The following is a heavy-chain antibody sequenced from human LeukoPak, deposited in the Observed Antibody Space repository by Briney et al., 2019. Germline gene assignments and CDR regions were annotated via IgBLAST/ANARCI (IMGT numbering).Heavy chain of an antibody. CDR1: GYTFTSYY. CDR3: ASDCSGSYYNNWFDP. V-gene: IGHV1-46*03. D-gene: IGHD3-10*01. Sequence: RASVKVSCKASGYTFTSYYMHWVRQAPGQGLEWMGIINPSGGSTSYAQKFQGRVTMTRDTSTSTVYMELSSLRSEDTAVYYCASDCSGSYYNNWFDPWGQGTLVTVSS. J-gene: IGHJ5*02. CDR2: INPSGGST.